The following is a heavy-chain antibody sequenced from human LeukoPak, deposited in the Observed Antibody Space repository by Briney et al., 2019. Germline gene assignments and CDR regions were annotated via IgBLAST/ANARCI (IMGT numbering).Heavy chain of an antibody. J-gene: IGHJ4*02. Sequence: GRSLRLFCAASGFTFSSYGMHWVRQAPGKGLEWVAVIWYDGSNKYYADSVKGRFTISRDNSKNTLCLQMNGLRAEDTAVYYCAKDSSGYRSFDYWGQGTLVTVSS. D-gene: IGHD3-22*01. CDR3: AKDSSGYRSFDY. CDR2: IWYDGSNK. V-gene: IGHV3-33*06. CDR1: GFTFSSYG.